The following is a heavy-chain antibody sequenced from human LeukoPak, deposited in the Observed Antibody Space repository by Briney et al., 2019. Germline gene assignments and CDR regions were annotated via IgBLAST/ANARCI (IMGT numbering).Heavy chain of an antibody. J-gene: IGHJ4*02. CDR1: GLTFNNYA. Sequence: GGSLRLSCAVSGLTFNNYAMHWVRQAPGKGLEWVAVIWYDGSGEYYADSVKGRFTVSRDNSKNSLFLQMNSLRAEDSAVYYCARGGYSCDYWGQGTLVTVSS. D-gene: IGHD5-12*01. CDR3: ARGGYSCDY. CDR2: IWYDGSGE. V-gene: IGHV3-33*08.